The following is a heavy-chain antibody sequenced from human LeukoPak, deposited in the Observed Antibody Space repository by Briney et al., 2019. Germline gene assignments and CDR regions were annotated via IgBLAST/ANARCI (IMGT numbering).Heavy chain of an antibody. Sequence: GRSLRLSCAASGFTFSGYAMHWVRQAPGKGLEWVAVASYDGINKYYADSVKGRFTISRDNSKNTLFLQLNSLRTEDTAVYHGATGSLGYCDSTSCFTQFDFWGQGTLVTVSS. CDR1: GFTFSGYA. D-gene: IGHD2-2*02. CDR3: ATGSLGYCDSTSCFTQFDF. CDR2: ASYDGINK. J-gene: IGHJ4*02. V-gene: IGHV3-30*04.